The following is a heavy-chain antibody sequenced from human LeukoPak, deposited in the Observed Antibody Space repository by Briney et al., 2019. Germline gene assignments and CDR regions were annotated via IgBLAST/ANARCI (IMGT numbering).Heavy chain of an antibody. Sequence: SQTLSLTCTVSGGSIISDNHFWSWIRQHPGKDLEWLGYIHHSGRAFYSPSLESRLTISLDTSKNQFSLKLNSVIGADTAVYYCAREVNRPTDADAFDIWGQGTMVTVSS. CDR1: GGSIISDNHF. CDR2: IHHSGRA. D-gene: IGHD1-26*01. J-gene: IGHJ3*02. V-gene: IGHV4-31*03. CDR3: AREVNRPTDADAFDI.